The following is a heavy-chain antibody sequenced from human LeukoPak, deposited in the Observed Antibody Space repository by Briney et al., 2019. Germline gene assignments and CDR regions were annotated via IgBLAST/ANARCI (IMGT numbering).Heavy chain of an antibody. CDR3: ARGADIDYRKVYYFDY. J-gene: IGHJ4*02. CDR1: GGSITTYY. CDR2: ISYSGGT. Sequence: SETLSLTCTVSGGSITTYYWSWIRQPPGKGLEWIGYISYSGGTNYNPSLKSRITISIDTSKNQFSLNVNSVTAADTAVSYCARGADIDYRKVYYFDYWGQGTLVSVSS. V-gene: IGHV4-59*01. D-gene: IGHD4-11*01.